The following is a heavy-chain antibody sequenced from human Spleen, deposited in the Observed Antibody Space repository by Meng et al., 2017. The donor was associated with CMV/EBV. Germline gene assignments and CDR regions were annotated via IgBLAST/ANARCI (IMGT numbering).Heavy chain of an antibody. J-gene: IGHJ4*02. CDR3: AGGGWGGWEAPFDY. D-gene: IGHD6-19*01. CDR1: GFTFSNYS. CDR2: ISSSTSYI. Sequence: GESLKISCAASGFTFSNYSMNWVRQAPGKGLEWVSSISSSTSYIYYADSVKGRFTISRDNAKNSLYLQMNSLRAEDTAVYYCAGGGWGGWEAPFDYWGQGTLVTVSS. V-gene: IGHV3-21*01.